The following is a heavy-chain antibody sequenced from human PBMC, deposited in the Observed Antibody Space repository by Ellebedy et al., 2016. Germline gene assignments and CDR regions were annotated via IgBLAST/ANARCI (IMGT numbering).Heavy chain of an antibody. D-gene: IGHD6-19*01. V-gene: IGHV5-10-1*01. CDR3: AVAGPRHIDY. CDR1: GYSFTSYW. J-gene: IGHJ4*02. Sequence: GESLKISXKGSGYSFTSYWISWVRQMPGKGLEWMGRIDPSDSYTNYSPSFQGHVTISADKSISTAYLQWSSLKASDTAMYYCAVAGPRHIDYWGQGTLVTVSS. CDR2: IDPSDSYT.